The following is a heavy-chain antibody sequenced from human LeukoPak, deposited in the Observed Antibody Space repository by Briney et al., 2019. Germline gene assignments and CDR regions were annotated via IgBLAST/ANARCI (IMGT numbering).Heavy chain of an antibody. V-gene: IGHV3-23*01. CDR3: AKDDAWVRYQD. Sequence: GGSLRLSCAASGFTFSSYAMSWVRQAPGKGLEWVSDINGSGGSTYYADSVKGRFTISRDNSKNTLYLQMNSLRAEDTAVYYCAKDDAWVRYQDWGQGTLVTVSS. CDR1: GFTFSSYA. J-gene: IGHJ4*02. CDR2: INGSGGST. D-gene: IGHD5-12*01.